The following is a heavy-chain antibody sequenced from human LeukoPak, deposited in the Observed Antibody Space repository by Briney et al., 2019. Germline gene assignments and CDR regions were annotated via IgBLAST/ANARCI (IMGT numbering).Heavy chain of an antibody. CDR2: IYHSGST. Sequence: SGTLSLTCAVSGGSISSSNWWSWVRQPPGKGLEWIGEIYHSGSTNYNPSLKSRVTISVDKSKNQFSLKLSSVTAADTAVHYCARTTLPYYYGSGSHDYPYFDYWGQGTLVTVSS. CDR1: GGSISSSNW. D-gene: IGHD3-10*01. CDR3: ARTTLPYYYGSGSHDYPYFDY. V-gene: IGHV4-4*02. J-gene: IGHJ4*02.